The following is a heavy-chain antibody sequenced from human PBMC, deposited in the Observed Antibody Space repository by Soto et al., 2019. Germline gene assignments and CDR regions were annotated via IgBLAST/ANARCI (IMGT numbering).Heavy chain of an antibody. CDR2: ISTYSGNT. Sequence: ASVKVSCKASGYTFLSYGISWVRQAPGQGLEWMGWISTYSGNTDYAQGLQDRVTLTTDTSTGTAYMELRSLRSDDTAVCYCARNPSGSSFDYWGQGTLVTVSS. J-gene: IGHJ4*02. V-gene: IGHV1-18*01. D-gene: IGHD1-26*01. CDR1: GYTFLSYG. CDR3: ARNPSGSSFDY.